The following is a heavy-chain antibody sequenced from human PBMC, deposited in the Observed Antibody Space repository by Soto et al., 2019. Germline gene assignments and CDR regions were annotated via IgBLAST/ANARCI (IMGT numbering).Heavy chain of an antibody. J-gene: IGHJ3*02. CDR1: GFTVSSNY. CDR2: IYSGGST. V-gene: IGHV3-53*01. Sequence: PGGSLRLSCAASGFTVSSNYMSWVRQAPGKGLEWVSVIYSGGSTYYADSVKGRFTISRDNSKNTLYLQMNSLRAEDTAVYYCARDRGCGGDCYYRAGINDAFDIWGQGTMVTVSS. CDR3: ARDRGCGGDCYYRAGINDAFDI. D-gene: IGHD2-21*02.